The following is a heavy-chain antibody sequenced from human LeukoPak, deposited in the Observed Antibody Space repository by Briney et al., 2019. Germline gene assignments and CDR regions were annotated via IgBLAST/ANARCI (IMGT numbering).Heavy chain of an antibody. CDR3: ARPVHYYDSSGYYYT. J-gene: IGHJ5*02. CDR2: INPNSGGT. D-gene: IGHD3-22*01. V-gene: IGHV1-2*02. Sequence: ASVKVSCKASGYTFTGYYMHWVRQAPGQGLEWMGWINPNSGGTNYAQKFQGRVTMTRDTSISTAYMELSRLRSDDTAVYYCARPVHYYDSSGYYYTWGQGTLVTVSS. CDR1: GYTFTGYY.